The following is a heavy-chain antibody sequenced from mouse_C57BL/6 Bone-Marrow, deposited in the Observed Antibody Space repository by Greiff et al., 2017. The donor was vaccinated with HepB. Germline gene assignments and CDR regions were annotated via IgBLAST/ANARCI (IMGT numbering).Heavy chain of an antibody. Sequence: VQLVESGPELVKPGASVKISCKASGYAFSSSWMNWVKQRPGKSLEWIGRIYPGDGDTNYNGKFKGKATLTADKSSSTAYMQLSSLTSEDSAVYFCARSYYYGSSYNWYFDVWGTGTTVTVSS. CDR2: IYPGDGDT. V-gene: IGHV1-82*01. CDR3: ARSYYYGSSYNWYFDV. CDR1: GYAFSSSW. D-gene: IGHD1-1*01. J-gene: IGHJ1*03.